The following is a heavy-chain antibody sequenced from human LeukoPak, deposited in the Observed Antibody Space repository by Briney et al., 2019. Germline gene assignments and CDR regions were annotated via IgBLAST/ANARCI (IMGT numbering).Heavy chain of an antibody. CDR3: VRLYCTGGTCYEET. J-gene: IGHJ5*02. Sequence: SETLSLTCTVSGGSISTYYWSWIRQPPGKGLEWIGYIYYTGSTIYNPSLKSRVTISVDTSKNQFSLKLSSVTAADTAVYYCVRLYCTGGTCYEETWGQGTLVTVSS. V-gene: IGHV4-59*01. CDR2: IYYTGST. D-gene: IGHD2-15*01. CDR1: GGSISTYY.